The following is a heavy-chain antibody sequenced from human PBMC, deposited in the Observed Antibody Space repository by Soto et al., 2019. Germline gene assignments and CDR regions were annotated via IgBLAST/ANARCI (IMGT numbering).Heavy chain of an antibody. CDR1: GGSISSGGYS. CDR3: ARARVYYSGLDV. J-gene: IGHJ6*02. Sequence: PSETLSFTCAVSGGSISSGGYSWSWIRQPPGKGLEWLGYIYYSGSTYYNPSLTSRVTISIDRSKNQCSLKLTSVAAADTAMYYCARARVYYSGLDVWGQGTTVTV. CDR2: IYYSGST. V-gene: IGHV4-30-2*01.